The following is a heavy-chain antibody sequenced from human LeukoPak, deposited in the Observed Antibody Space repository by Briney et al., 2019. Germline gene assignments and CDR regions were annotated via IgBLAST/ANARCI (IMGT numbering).Heavy chain of an antibody. J-gene: IGHJ4*02. D-gene: IGHD3-22*01. CDR1: GFTFSSYE. V-gene: IGHV3-48*03. Sequence: GGSLRLSCAASGFTFSSYEMNWVRQAPGKGLEWVSYISSGSSGNTVYYADSVKGRFTISRDNAKNSLYLQMNSLRAEDTAIYYCARDINYDSSGYYTTPHYFDYWGQGTLVTVSS. CDR2: ISSGSSGNTV. CDR3: ARDINYDSSGYYTTPHYFDY.